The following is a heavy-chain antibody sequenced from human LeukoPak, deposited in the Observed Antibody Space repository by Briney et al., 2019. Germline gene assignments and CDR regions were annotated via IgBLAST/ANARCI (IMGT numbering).Heavy chain of an antibody. V-gene: IGHV3-23*01. D-gene: IGHD1-14*01. CDR1: GFTFSSYG. CDR3: ARSHRNHMDV. J-gene: IGHJ6*03. CDR2: ISGSGGST. Sequence: PGGSLRLSCAASGFTFSSYGMSWVRQAPGKGLEWVSAISGSGGSTYYADSVKGRFTISRDNAKNSLYLQMNSLRAEDTAVYYCARSHRNHMDVWGKGTTVTISS.